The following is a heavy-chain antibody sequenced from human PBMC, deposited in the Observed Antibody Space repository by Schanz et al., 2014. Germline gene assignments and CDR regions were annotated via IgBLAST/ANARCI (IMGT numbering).Heavy chain of an antibody. Sequence: VQLVDSGGGLVKPGGSLRLSCAASGFTFSGFWMTWVRQAPGKGLEWVANIKKDGSEKYYVDSVKGRFTISRDNSKNSLYLQMNSLRAEDTAVYYCARIGGSVFDYWAQGTLVTVSS. CDR3: ARIGGSVFDY. V-gene: IGHV3-7*03. CDR2: IKKDGSEK. D-gene: IGHD3-10*01. J-gene: IGHJ4*02. CDR1: GFTFSGFW.